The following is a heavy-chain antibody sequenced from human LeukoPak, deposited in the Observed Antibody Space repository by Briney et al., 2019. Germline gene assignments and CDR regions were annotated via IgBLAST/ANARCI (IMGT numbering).Heavy chain of an antibody. Sequence: PGGSLRLSCAASGFILSTYGMHWVRQAPGKGLEWVAFVRYDGGDKYYADSVKGRFTISKDNSKNTLYLQMNSLRAEDAAVYYCAKGNGGNSIDYWGQGTLVTVSS. V-gene: IGHV3-30*02. D-gene: IGHD4-23*01. CDR3: AKGNGGNSIDY. J-gene: IGHJ4*02. CDR1: GFILSTYG. CDR2: VRYDGGDK.